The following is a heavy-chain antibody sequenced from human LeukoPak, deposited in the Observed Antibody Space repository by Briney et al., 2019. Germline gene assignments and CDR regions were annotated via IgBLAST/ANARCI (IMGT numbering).Heavy chain of an antibody. CDR2: INPNSGGT. J-gene: IGHJ4*02. D-gene: IGHD1-14*01. Sequence: ASVKVSCKASGYTFTGYYMHWVRQAPGQGLEWMGWINPNSGGTNYAQKFQGRVTMTRDTSISTAYMELSRLRSDDTAVYYCARDDGWAIRGTGPFDYWGQGTLVTVSS. CDR1: GYTFTGYY. V-gene: IGHV1-2*02. CDR3: ARDDGWAIRGTGPFDY.